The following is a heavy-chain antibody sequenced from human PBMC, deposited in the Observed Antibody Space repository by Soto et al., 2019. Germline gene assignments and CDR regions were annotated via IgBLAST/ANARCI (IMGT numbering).Heavy chain of an antibody. CDR2: VSHDGRNT. CDR3: AKGGRQWLVTSDFNY. J-gene: IGHJ4*02. D-gene: IGHD6-19*01. CDR1: GFSVSSNY. V-gene: IGHV3-30*18. Sequence: GGSLRLSCAASGFSVSSNYMHWVRQAPGKGLEWVAVVSHDGRNTHYADSVKGRFTISRDSSKNTVSLEMTSLRAEDTAVYYCAKGGRQWLVTSDFNYWGQGALVTVSS.